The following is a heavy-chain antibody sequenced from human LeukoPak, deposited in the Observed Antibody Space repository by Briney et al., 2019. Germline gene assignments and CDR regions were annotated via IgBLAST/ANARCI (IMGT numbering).Heavy chain of an antibody. CDR2: IYYSGST. Sequence: SETLSLTCTVSGGSISSYYWSWIRQPPGKGLEWIGYIYYSGSTNYKPSLKSRVTISVDTSKNQFSLKLSSVTAADTAVYYCASAYYGSGSYYIFWGQGTLVTVSS. V-gene: IGHV4-59*01. CDR1: GGSISSYY. D-gene: IGHD3-10*01. CDR3: ASAYYGSGSYYIF. J-gene: IGHJ4*02.